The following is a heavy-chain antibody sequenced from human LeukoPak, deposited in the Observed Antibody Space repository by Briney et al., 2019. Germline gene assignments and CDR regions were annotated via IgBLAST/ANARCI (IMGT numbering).Heavy chain of an antibody. CDR3: ARPDDSSGYRPGAFDI. CDR1: GGSISSSSYY. D-gene: IGHD3-22*01. J-gene: IGHJ3*02. Sequence: SETLSLTCTVSGGSISSSSYYWGWIRQPPGKGLEWIGSIYYSGSTYYNPSLKSRVTISVDTSKNQFSLKLSSVTAADTAVYYCARPDDSSGYRPGAFDIWGQGTMVTVSS. V-gene: IGHV4-39*01. CDR2: IYYSGST.